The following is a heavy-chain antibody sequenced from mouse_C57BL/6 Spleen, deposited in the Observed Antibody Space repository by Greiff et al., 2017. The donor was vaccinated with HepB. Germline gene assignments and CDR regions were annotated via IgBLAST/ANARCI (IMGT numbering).Heavy chain of an antibody. D-gene: IGHD2-10*02. CDR1: GYTFTSYW. Sequence: VQLQESGTVLARPGASVKMSCKTSGYTFTSYWMHWVKQRPGQGLEWIGAIYPGNSDASYNQKFKGKVKLTAVTSASTAYMGLSSLTNEDSAVYYCTREEYGNYFYCAMDYWGQGTSVTVSS. CDR3: TREEYGNYFYCAMDY. J-gene: IGHJ4*01. CDR2: IYPGNSDA. V-gene: IGHV1-5*01.